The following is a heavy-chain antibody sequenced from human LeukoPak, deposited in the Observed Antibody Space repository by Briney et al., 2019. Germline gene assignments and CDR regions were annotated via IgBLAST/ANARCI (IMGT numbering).Heavy chain of an antibody. CDR3: ARDLGFGAPDDS. D-gene: IGHD3-10*01. CDR1: GFTFGDYA. V-gene: IGHV3-30*04. CDR2: VTYDRRTE. J-gene: IGHJ4*02. Sequence: GGSLRLSCTASGFTFGDYAMSWFRQAPGKGPEWVAGVTYDRRTEFYADSVKGRFTLSRDNSKNAVYPQMNSLRTEDTAVYYCARDLGFGAPDDSWGQGTLVTVSS.